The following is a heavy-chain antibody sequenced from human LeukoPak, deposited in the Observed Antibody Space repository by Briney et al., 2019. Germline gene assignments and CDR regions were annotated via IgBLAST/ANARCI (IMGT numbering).Heavy chain of an antibody. D-gene: IGHD6-13*01. CDR1: GYTFTSYD. CDR2: MNPNSGNT. CDR3: ARARSWYPGYYYYHMDV. Sequence: ASVKVSCKASGYTFTSYDINWVRQATGQGLEWMGWMNPNSGNTGYAQKFQGRVTMTRNTSISTAYMELSSLRSEDTAVYYCARARSWYPGYYYYHMDVWGKGTTVTVSS. V-gene: IGHV1-8*01. J-gene: IGHJ6*03.